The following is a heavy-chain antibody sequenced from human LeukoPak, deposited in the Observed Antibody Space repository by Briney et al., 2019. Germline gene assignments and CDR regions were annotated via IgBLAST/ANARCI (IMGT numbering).Heavy chain of an antibody. CDR3: TTDWFDP. V-gene: IGHV3-15*01. J-gene: IGHJ5*02. Sequence: PGGSLRLSCAASGFTFTNYAMSWVRQAPGKGLEWVGRIKSKTDGGITDYAAPVKGRFTISRDDSKNTLYLQMNSLKTEDTAVYYCTTDWFDPWGQGTLVTVSS. CDR2: IKSKTDGGIT. CDR1: GFTFTNYA.